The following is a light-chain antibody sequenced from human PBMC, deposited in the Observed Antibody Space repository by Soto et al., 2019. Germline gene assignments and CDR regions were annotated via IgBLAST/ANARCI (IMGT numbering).Light chain of an antibody. Sequence: QSALTQPPSASGSPGQSVTISCTGTSSDIGYYKYVSWYQQHPGKAPKLILYEVIKRPSGVPDRFSGSKSGNTASLTVSGLQAEDEADYYCSSYAGSNNLGVFGTGTKLTVL. J-gene: IGLJ1*01. CDR3: SSYAGSNNLGV. CDR2: EVI. V-gene: IGLV2-8*01. CDR1: SSDIGYYKY.